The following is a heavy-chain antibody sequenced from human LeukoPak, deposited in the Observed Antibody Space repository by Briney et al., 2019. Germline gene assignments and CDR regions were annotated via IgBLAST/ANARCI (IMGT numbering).Heavy chain of an antibody. D-gene: IGHD3-22*01. CDR1: GFTFSSYA. V-gene: IGHV3-30-3*01. Sequence: GGSLRLSCAASGFTFSSYAMHWVRQAPGKGLEWVAVISYDGSNKYYADSVKGRFTISRDNSKNTLYLQMNSLRAEDTAVYYCARDRDSSGYYPPGYWGQGTLVTVSS. CDR3: ARDRDSSGYYPPGY. CDR2: ISYDGSNK. J-gene: IGHJ4*02.